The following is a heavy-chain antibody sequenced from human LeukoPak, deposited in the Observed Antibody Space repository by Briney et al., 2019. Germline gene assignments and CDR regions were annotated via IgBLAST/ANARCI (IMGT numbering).Heavy chain of an antibody. CDR3: ASATGIDGYTSGYDF. D-gene: IGHD5-18*01. V-gene: IGHV1-8*01. J-gene: IGHJ4*02. Sequence: ASVKVSCKASGYTFTSYDINWVRQATGQGVEWMGWMNPNSGNTGYAQKFQGRVTMTRNTSINTAYMELSSLRSEDTAVYYCASATGIDGYTSGYDFWGQGTLVTVSS. CDR1: GYTFTSYD. CDR2: MNPNSGNT.